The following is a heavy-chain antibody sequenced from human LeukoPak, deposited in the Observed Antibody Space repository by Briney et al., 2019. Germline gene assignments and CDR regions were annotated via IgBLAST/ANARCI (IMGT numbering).Heavy chain of an antibody. D-gene: IGHD3-10*01. CDR2: VIPIFGTA. J-gene: IGHJ4*02. CDR3: ARGRWTDVARGSYYLDY. Sequence: ASVKVSCKASGGTFSSYAISWVRQAPGQGLEWMGGVIPIFGTANYAQKFQGRVTITADESTSTAYMELSSPRSEDTAVYYCARGRWTDVARGSYYLDYWGQGTLVSVSS. V-gene: IGHV1-69*13. CDR1: GGTFSSYA.